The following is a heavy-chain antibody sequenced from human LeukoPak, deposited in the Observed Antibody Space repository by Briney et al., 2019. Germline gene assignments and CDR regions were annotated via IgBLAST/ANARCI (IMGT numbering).Heavy chain of an antibody. Sequence: SETLSLTCTVSGGSITTHYWSWIRHPAGKGLEWIGRIHTSGRTNYNPSLEGRATMSLDTSKNQFSLNLSSVTAADTALYYCARALGYNWFGPWGQGTLVTVSS. J-gene: IGHJ5*02. D-gene: IGHD1-26*01. CDR1: GGSITTHY. CDR2: IHTSGRT. CDR3: ARALGYNWFGP. V-gene: IGHV4-4*07.